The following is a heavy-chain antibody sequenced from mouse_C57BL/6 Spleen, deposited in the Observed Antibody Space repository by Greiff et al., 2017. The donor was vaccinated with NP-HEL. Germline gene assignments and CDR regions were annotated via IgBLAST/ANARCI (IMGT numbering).Heavy chain of an antibody. Sequence: VQLQQSGPGLVQPSQSLSITCTVSGFSLTSYGVHWVRQSPGKGLEWLGVIWSGGSTDYNAAFISRLSISKDNSKSQVFFKMNSLQADETAIYYCARNPLYYYGSRHWYFDVWGTGTTVTVSS. D-gene: IGHD1-1*01. V-gene: IGHV2-2*01. J-gene: IGHJ1*03. CDR1: GFSLTSYG. CDR3: ARNPLYYYGSRHWYFDV. CDR2: IWSGGST.